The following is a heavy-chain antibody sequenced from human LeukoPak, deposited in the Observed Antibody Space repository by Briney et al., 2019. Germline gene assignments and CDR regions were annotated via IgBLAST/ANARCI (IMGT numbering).Heavy chain of an antibody. D-gene: IGHD6-13*01. CDR2: FHPEDGET. J-gene: IGHJ4*02. CDR3: ARSSIIAAAGPYYFDY. Sequence: ASVKVSCKVSGYTVTELSMHWVRQSPGKGLEWMGGFHPEDGETIYAQKFQGRVTMTEDTSTDTAYMELSSLRSEDTAVYYCARSSIIAAAGPYYFDYWGQGTLVTVSS. CDR1: GYTVTELS. V-gene: IGHV1-24*01.